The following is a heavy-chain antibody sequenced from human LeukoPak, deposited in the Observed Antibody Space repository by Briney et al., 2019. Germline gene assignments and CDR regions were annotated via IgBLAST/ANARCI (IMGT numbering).Heavy chain of an antibody. Sequence: SETLSLTCTVSGGSISSYYWSWIRQPPGKGLEWIGYIYYSGSTNYNPSLKSRVTISVDTSKNQFSLKLSSVTAADTAVYYCARAGTTIFGVVPQAWFDLWGQGTLVTVSS. V-gene: IGHV4-59*01. CDR1: GGSISSYY. CDR2: IYYSGST. CDR3: ARAGTTIFGVVPQAWFDL. J-gene: IGHJ5*02. D-gene: IGHD3-3*01.